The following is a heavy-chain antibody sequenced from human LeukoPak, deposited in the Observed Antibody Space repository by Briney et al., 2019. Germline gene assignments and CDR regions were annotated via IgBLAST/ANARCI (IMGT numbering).Heavy chain of an antibody. D-gene: IGHD3-10*01. CDR3: ARVEEGYGSGRRENYYYYYMDV. CDR1: GGSISSSSYY. J-gene: IGHJ6*03. V-gene: IGHV4-61*05. Sequence: PSETLSHTCTVSGGSISSSSYYWGWIRQPPGKGLEWIGYIHYSGSTSYNPSLKSRVTISVDTSKKQFSLKLSSVTAADTAVYYCARVEEGYGSGRRENYYYYYMDVWGKGTTVTISS. CDR2: IHYSGST.